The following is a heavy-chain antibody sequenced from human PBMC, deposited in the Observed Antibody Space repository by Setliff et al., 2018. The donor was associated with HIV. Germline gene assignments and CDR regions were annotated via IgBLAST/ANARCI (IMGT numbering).Heavy chain of an antibody. J-gene: IGHJ4*02. V-gene: IGHV4-61*02. D-gene: IGHD3-10*01. CDR2: FYTSGST. CDR1: GGSIRNEDYF. CDR3: ARGGGRVVRGLIGMYYFDY. Sequence: SETLSLTCTVSGGSIRNEDYFWSWIRQPAGKGLEWIGRFYTSGSTNYDPPFKSRVTISEGTSENQFSLKPTSVTAADTAIYYCARGGGRVVRGLIGMYYFDYWGQGILVTVSS.